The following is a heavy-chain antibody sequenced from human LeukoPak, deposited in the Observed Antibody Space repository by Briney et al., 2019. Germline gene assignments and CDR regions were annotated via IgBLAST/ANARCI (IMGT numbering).Heavy chain of an antibody. CDR3: AKSRRDGYAKFDP. J-gene: IGHJ5*02. CDR1: GGSISRSGYY. CDR2: IYYSGST. D-gene: IGHD5-24*01. V-gene: IGHV4-31*03. Sequence: SETLSLTCTVSGGSISRSGYYWSWIRQHPGKGLEWIGYIYYSGSTYYNPSLKSRVTISVDTSKNQFSLKLSSVTAADTAVYYCAKSRRDGYAKFDPWGQGTLVTVSS.